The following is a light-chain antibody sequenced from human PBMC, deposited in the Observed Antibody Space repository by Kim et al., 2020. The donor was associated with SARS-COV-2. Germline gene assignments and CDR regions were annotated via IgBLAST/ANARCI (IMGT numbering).Light chain of an antibody. CDR1: QSIHKW. CDR3: QQYDSYTYT. CDR2: GAS. Sequence: SASDGDRVTITCRASQSIHKWLDVYQQKPGKAPTLQISGASSLESGVPSMFSGSGSVTEFTLPIYSLQPDDFATYYCQQYDSYTYTFGQGTKLEL. J-gene: IGKJ2*01. V-gene: IGKV1-5*01.